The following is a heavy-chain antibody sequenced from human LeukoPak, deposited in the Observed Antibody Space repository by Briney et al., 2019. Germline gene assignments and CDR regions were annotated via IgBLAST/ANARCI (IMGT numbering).Heavy chain of an antibody. V-gene: IGHV1-24*01. CDR3: ATRALRRDYYDSSGLDY. CDR1: RYTLTELS. CDR2: FDPEDGET. Sequence: ASVKVSCKVSRYTLTELSMHWVRQAPGKGLEWMGGFDPEDGETIYAQKFQGRVTMTEDTSTDTAYMELSSLRSEDTAVYYCATRALRRDYYDSSGLDYWGQGTLVTVSS. D-gene: IGHD3-22*01. J-gene: IGHJ4*02.